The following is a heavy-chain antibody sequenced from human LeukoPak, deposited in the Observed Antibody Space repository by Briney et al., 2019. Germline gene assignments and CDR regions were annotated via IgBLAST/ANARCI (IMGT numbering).Heavy chain of an antibody. CDR1: GFTFSSCS. Sequence: GGSLRLSCAASGFTFSSCSMNWVRQAPGKGLEWVSSISSSSSYIYYADSVKGRFTISRDNAKNSLYLQMNSLRAEDTAVYYCARDRGDYGGLFDYWGQGTLVTVSS. V-gene: IGHV3-21*01. CDR2: ISSSSSYI. D-gene: IGHD4-17*01. CDR3: ARDRGDYGGLFDY. J-gene: IGHJ4*02.